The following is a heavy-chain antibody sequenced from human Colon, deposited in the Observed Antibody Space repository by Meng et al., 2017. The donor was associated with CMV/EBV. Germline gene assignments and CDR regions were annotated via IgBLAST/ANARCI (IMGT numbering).Heavy chain of an antibody. CDR2: ISGGDTYI. D-gene: IGHD2/OR15-2a*01. CDR3: ARGSNIYYGMDV. CDR1: GFTVSSNY. V-gene: IGHV3-21*01. Sequence: GGSLRLSCTASGFTVSSNYMNWVRQAPGKGLEWVSSISGGDTYIWYADAMKGRFAVSRDNGKSSQYLQMNSLRDEDTGVYYCARGSNIYYGMDVWGQGTLVTVSS. J-gene: IGHJ6*02.